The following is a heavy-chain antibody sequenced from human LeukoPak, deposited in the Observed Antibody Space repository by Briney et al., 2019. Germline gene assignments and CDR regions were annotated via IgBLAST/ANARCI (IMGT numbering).Heavy chain of an antibody. Sequence: GASVKVSCKASGYTFTSYGISWVRQAPGQGLEWMGWISAYNGNTNYAQKLQGRVTMTTDTSTSTAYMELRSLRSGDTAVYYCARDLGIVGATTLYYYGMDVWGQGTTVTVSS. J-gene: IGHJ6*02. V-gene: IGHV1-18*01. CDR2: ISAYNGNT. D-gene: IGHD1-26*01. CDR3: ARDLGIVGATTLYYYGMDV. CDR1: GYTFTSYG.